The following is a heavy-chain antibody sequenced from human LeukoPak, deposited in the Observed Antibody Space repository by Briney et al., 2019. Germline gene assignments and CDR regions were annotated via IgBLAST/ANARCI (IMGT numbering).Heavy chain of an antibody. Sequence: ASVKVSCKASGYTFIDYHIHWLRQAPGQGREWMGWSNPSSGGTNYAEKFPGRVTMTRATATNTAYMELSRLRSDDTAVYFCTRVRALAAAGTGARYFQDWGQGTLVTVSS. CDR2: SNPSSGGT. D-gene: IGHD6-13*01. J-gene: IGHJ1*01. CDR3: TRVRALAAAGTGARYFQD. CDR1: GYTFIDYH. V-gene: IGHV1-2*02.